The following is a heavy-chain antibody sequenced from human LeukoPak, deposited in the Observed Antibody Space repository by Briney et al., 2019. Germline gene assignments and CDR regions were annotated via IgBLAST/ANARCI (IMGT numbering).Heavy chain of an antibody. CDR2: MNPNTGNT. V-gene: IGHV1-8*01. CDR3: ARGFLGRNRVF. CDR1: GYTFTSYD. J-gene: IGHJ4*02. Sequence: GASVKVSCKAAGYTFTSYDLNWVRQASGQGLEWMGWMNPNTGNTDYAQKFQGRVTMTRNTSTSTAYLELRSLRSEDTVVYYCARGFLGRNRVFWGQGTLVTVSS. D-gene: IGHD2/OR15-2a*01.